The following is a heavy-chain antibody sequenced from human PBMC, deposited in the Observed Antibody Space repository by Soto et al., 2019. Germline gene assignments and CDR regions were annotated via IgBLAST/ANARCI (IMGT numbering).Heavy chain of an antibody. CDR1: GYTFTSYY. J-gene: IGHJ6*02. V-gene: IGHV1-46*01. D-gene: IGHD3-22*01. Sequence: GASVKVSCKASGYTFTSYYMHWVRQAPGQGLEWMGIINPSGGSTSYAQKFQGRVTMTRDTSTSTVYMELSSLRSEDTAMYYCARECIYYYYDSSGYDLERTRPNGMDVWGQGTTVTVSS. CDR2: INPSGGST. CDR3: ARECIYYYYDSSGYDLERTRPNGMDV.